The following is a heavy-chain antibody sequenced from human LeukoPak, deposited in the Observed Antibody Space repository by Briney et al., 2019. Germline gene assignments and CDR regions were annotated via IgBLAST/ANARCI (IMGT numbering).Heavy chain of an antibody. CDR2: IYTSGST. J-gene: IGHJ4*02. D-gene: IGHD3-16*01. Sequence: SETLSLTCTVSGGSISSGSYYWSWIRQPAGKGLEWIGRIYTSGSTNYNPSLKSRVTISVDTSKNQFSLKLSSVTAADTAVYYCARGPPPLKVGGAYYFDYWGQGTLVTVSS. CDR3: ARGPPPLKVGGAYYFDY. CDR1: GGSISSGSYY. V-gene: IGHV4-61*02.